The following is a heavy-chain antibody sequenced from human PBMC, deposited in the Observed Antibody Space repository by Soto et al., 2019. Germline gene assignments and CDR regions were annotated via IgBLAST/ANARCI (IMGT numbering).Heavy chain of an antibody. CDR1: GGSFSGYY. Sequence: SETLSLTCAVYGGSFSGYYWSWIRQHPGKGLEWIGYIYYSGSTYYNPSLKSRVTISVDTSKNQFSLKLSSVTAADTAVYYCAGSPITMVRGVDYWGQGTLVTVSS. CDR2: IYYSGST. V-gene: IGHV4-31*11. D-gene: IGHD3-10*01. CDR3: AGSPITMVRGVDY. J-gene: IGHJ4*02.